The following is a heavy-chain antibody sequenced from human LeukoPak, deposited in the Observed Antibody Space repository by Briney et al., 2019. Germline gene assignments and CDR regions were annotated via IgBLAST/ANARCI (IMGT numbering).Heavy chain of an antibody. CDR1: GGSISSGDYY. D-gene: IGHD4-11*01. Sequence: SETLSLTCTVSGGSISSGDYYWSWIRQPPGKGLEWIGYIYYSGSTYYNPSLKSRVTISVDTSKNQFSLKLSSVTAADTAVYYCAREDSNPYYFDYWGQGTLVTVSS. CDR2: IYYSGST. CDR3: AREDSNPYYFDY. V-gene: IGHV4-30-4*01. J-gene: IGHJ4*02.